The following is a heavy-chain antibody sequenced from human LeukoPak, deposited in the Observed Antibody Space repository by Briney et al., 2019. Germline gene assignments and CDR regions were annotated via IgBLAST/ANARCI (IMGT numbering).Heavy chain of an antibody. J-gene: IGHJ6*03. CDR1: GGSISRGGYY. CDR3: ASHRSGWYYSMDV. Sequence: TLSLTCTVSGGSISRGGYYWSWIRRHPGKGLEWIGYIYYSGSTYYNPSLKSRVTISVDTSKNQFSLKLSSVTAADTAVYYCASHRSGWYYSMDVWGKGTTVTVSS. CDR2: IYYSGST. D-gene: IGHD2-15*01. V-gene: IGHV4-31*03.